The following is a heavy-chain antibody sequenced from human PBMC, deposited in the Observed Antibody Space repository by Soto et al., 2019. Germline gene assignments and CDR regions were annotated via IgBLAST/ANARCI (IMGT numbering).Heavy chain of an antibody. V-gene: IGHV3-23*01. CDR2: ISGSGGTT. J-gene: IGHJ4*02. CDR1: GFTFSSYT. Sequence: EVQMLESGGGLVQPGGSLRLSCAASGFTFSSYTMSWVRQTPGKGLECVSAISGSGGTTYYADSVKGRFTISRDNSKNTLYVQMNSLSAEDTAVYYCAKDQYCSGGSCYWNNWGQGTLVTVSS. D-gene: IGHD2-15*01. CDR3: AKDQYCSGGSCYWNN.